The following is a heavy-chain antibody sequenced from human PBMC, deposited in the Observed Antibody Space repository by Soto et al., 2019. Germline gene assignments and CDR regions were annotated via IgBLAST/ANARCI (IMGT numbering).Heavy chain of an antibody. CDR2: INPNGGVT. V-gene: IGHV1-2*04. CDR1: GDTFNDYY. CDR3: ARESGGATATLDYYYYMDV. Sequence: QVQLVQSGAEVKKPGASVTVSCRSSGDTFNDYYIHWVRQAPGQGLEWMGWINPNGGVTKYAQKFQGWVTMTRDTSIRTVYRQLSRLRSDDTAVYYCARESGGATATLDYYYYMDVWGTGTTVTVSS. D-gene: IGHD5-12*01. J-gene: IGHJ6*03.